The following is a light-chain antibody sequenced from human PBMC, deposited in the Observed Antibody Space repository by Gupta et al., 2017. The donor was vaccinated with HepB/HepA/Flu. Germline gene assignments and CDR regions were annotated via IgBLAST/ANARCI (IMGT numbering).Light chain of an antibody. V-gene: IGLV1-40*01. J-gene: IGLJ3*02. Sequence: QSVLTQPPSVPGAPGQRVTIPCTWSRSNIGAGYAVHWSQQRPGTAPNILIFGNSNRPSWGPARFSGSKSGTSASLAITGLQAEDEADYYCQSYDSSRSGAGVFGGGTKLTVL. CDR2: GNS. CDR1: RSNIGAGYA. CDR3: QSYDSSRSGAGV.